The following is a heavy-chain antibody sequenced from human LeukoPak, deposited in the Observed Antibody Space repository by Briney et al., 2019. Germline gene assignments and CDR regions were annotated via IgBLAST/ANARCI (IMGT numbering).Heavy chain of an antibody. CDR2: IYYSGST. CDR3: AREDRYYFDY. V-gene: IGHV4-31*03. Sequence: SETLSLTCTVSGGSISSGGYYWSWIRQHPGKGLEWIGYIYYSGSTYYNPSLKSRVTTSVDTSKNQFSLKLSSVTAADTAVYYCAREDRYYFDYWGQGTLVTVSS. D-gene: IGHD1-14*01. J-gene: IGHJ4*02. CDR1: GGSISSGGYY.